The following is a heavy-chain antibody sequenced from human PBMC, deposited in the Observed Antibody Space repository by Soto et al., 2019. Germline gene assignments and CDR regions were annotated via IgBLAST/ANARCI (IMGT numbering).Heavy chain of an antibody. CDR3: VRDSGNGWKDY. CDR2: IDHSGST. V-gene: IGHV4-4*02. Sequence: QVQLQESGPGLVKPSGTLSLTCAVSGGSISSTTWWNWVRQPPGKGLEWIGEIDHSGSTNYNPSLKSRVTMSEDKPKNQFSLKLSSVTAADTAVYYCVRDSGNGWKDYWGQGTLVTVSS. D-gene: IGHD6-19*01. J-gene: IGHJ4*02. CDR1: GGSISSTTW.